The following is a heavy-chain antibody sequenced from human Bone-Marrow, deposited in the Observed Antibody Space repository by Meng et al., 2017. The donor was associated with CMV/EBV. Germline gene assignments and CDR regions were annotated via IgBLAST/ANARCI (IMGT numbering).Heavy chain of an antibody. J-gene: IGHJ3*02. D-gene: IGHD2-2*01. CDR2: INPNSGGT. V-gene: IGHV1-2*02. Sequence: ASVKVFCKASGYTFTGYYMHWVRQAPGQGLEWMGWINPNSGGTNYAQKFQGRVTMTRDTSISTAYMELSRLRSDDTAVYYCAREYQLQQGGYDAFDIWGQGTMVTVSS. CDR3: AREYQLQQGGYDAFDI. CDR1: GYTFTGYY.